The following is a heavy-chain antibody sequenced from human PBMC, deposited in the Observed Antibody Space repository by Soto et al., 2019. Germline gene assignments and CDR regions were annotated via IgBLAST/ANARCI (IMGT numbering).Heavy chain of an antibody. V-gene: IGHV3-64*01. D-gene: IGHD1-7*01. J-gene: IGHJ4*02. CDR1: GFTFSSYD. CDR3: VRRVSGNYDY. Sequence: EVQLAESGGGMVQPGGSLRLSCVASGFTFSSYDMHWVRQAPGKGLEYVSYISSNGGTTYYGNSVTGRFAISRDNSTNTLYLQTGSLRAEDMAVYYCVRRVSGNYDYWGQGTLVTCSS. CDR2: ISSNGGTT.